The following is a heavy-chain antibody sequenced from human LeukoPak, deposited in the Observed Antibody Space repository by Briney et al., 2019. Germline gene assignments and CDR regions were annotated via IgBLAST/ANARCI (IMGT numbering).Heavy chain of an antibody. CDR3: ASDVPQTNTVYYYYYYMDV. V-gene: IGHV1-69*13. CDR2: IIPIFGTA. D-gene: IGHD4-17*01. Sequence: VASVKVSCKASGGTFSSYAISWVRQAPGQGLEWMGGIIPIFGTANYAQKFQGRVTITADESTSTAYMELSSLRSEDTAVYYCASDVPQTNTVYYYYYYMDVWGKGTTVTISS. J-gene: IGHJ6*03. CDR1: GGTFSSYA.